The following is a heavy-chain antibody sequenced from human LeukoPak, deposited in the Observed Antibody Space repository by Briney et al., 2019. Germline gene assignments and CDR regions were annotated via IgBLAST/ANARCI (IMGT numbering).Heavy chain of an antibody. Sequence: PGRSLRLSCAASGFTFSSYGMHWVRQAPGKGLEWVAAISYDGSNKYYADSVKGRFTISRDNSKNTLYLQMNSLRAEDTAVYYCAKESSSSWLDYWGQGTLVTVSS. CDR2: ISYDGSNK. CDR3: AKESSSSWLDY. V-gene: IGHV3-30*18. CDR1: GFTFSSYG. D-gene: IGHD6-13*01. J-gene: IGHJ4*02.